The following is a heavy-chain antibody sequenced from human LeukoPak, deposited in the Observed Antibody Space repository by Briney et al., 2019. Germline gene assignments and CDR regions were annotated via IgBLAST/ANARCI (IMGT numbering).Heavy chain of an antibody. CDR3: ARSYTIFGVVIMGY. J-gene: IGHJ4*02. CDR1: GYTFTGYY. Sequence: GASVKVSCKASGYTFTGYYMHWVRQAPGQGLEWMGWINPNSGGTNYAQKFQGRVTMTRDTSISTAYMELSRLRSDDTAVYYCARSYTIFGVVIMGYWGQGTLVTVSP. V-gene: IGHV1-2*02. CDR2: INPNSGGT. D-gene: IGHD3-3*01.